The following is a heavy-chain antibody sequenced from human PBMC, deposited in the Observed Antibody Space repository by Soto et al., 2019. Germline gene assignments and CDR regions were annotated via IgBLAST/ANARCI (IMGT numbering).Heavy chain of an antibody. CDR3: ARGGRRVLDY. CDR1: GYTVTSYG. D-gene: IGHD3-10*01. V-gene: IGHV1-18*01. CDR2: ISPYNGDT. Sequence: QLVQSGAEVKRPGASVKVSCKGSGYTVTSYGITWVRQAPGQGLEWMGWISPYNGDTNSAREVQGRFTLTSDTATTVYMELTDLRPDDTAVYYCARGGRRVLDYWGQGTLVTVSS. J-gene: IGHJ4*02.